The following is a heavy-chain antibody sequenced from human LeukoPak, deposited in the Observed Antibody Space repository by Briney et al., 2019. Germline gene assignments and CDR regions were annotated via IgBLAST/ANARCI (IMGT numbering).Heavy chain of an antibody. Sequence: VASVKVSCKASGYTFTNYYIHWVRQAPGQGLEWMGIINPSGGSASYAQKFQGRVTMTSDTSTSTVYIKLSSLRSEDTAVYYCARVASSSWYNCFDYWGQGTLVTVSS. V-gene: IGHV1-46*01. D-gene: IGHD6-13*01. J-gene: IGHJ4*02. CDR1: GYTFTNYY. CDR2: INPSGGSA. CDR3: ARVASSSWYNCFDY.